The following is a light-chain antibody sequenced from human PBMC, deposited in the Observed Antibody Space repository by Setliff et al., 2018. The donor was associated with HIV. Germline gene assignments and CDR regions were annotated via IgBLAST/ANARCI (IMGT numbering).Light chain of an antibody. Sequence: YELTQPASVSVAPEMTATLTCGGDNIGSKGVHWYQQRPGQAPALVIYYDTDRPSGISERFSGSNSGSTATLTISRVEAGDEADYYCQVWDSSSDHPIFGSGTKVTVL. CDR2: YDT. J-gene: IGLJ1*01. V-gene: IGLV3-21*04. CDR1: NIGSKG. CDR3: QVWDSSSDHPI.